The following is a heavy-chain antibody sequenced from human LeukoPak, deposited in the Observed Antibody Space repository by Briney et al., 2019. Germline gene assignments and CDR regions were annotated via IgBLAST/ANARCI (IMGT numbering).Heavy chain of an antibody. V-gene: IGHV4-34*01. CDR3: ARGRLQLRFLEWLHNWFDP. Sequence: SETLSLTCAVYGGSFSGYYWSWIRQPPGKGLEWIGEINHSGSTNYNPSLKSRVTISVDTSKNQFSLKLSSATAADTAVYYCARGRLQLRFLEWLHNWFDPWGQGTLVTVSS. D-gene: IGHD3-3*01. CDR2: INHSGST. J-gene: IGHJ5*02. CDR1: GGSFSGYY.